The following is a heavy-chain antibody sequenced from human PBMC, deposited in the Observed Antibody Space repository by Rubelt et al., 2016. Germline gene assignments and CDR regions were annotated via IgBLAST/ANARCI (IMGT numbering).Heavy chain of an antibody. CDR3: ARHSHNCSSTSCGLNWFDP. J-gene: IGHJ5*02. CDR1: GGSFSGYY. V-gene: IGHV4-34*01. CDR2: INHSGST. D-gene: IGHD2-2*01. Sequence: QVQLHQWGAGLLKPSETLSLTCAVYGGSFSGYYWSWIRQPPGKGLEWIGEINHSGSTNYNPSLKSRVTISVDTSKNQFSLKLSSVTAADTAVYYCARHSHNCSSTSCGLNWFDPWGQGTLVTVSS.